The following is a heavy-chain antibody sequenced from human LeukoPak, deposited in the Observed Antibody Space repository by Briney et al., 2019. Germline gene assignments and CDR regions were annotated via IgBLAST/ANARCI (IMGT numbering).Heavy chain of an antibody. J-gene: IGHJ4*02. D-gene: IGHD6-19*01. Sequence: GASLKISCKGSGDSFTSYWIGWVRQMPGKGLEWMGIIYPGDSDTRYSPSFQGQVTISADKSISTAYLQWSSLKASDTATYYCARHLASGWYNFDYWGQGTLVTVSS. V-gene: IGHV5-51*01. CDR1: GDSFTSYW. CDR2: IYPGDSDT. CDR3: ARHLASGWYNFDY.